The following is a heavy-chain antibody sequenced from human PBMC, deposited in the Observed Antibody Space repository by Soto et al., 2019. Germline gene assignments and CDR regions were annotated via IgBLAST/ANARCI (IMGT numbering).Heavy chain of an antibody. V-gene: IGHV1-69*04. CDR1: GGTFSSYT. J-gene: IGHJ4*02. Sequence: SVKVSCKASGGTFSSYTISWVRQAPGQGLEWMGRIIPILGIANYAQKFQGRVTITTDKSTSTAYMELSSLRSEDTAVYYCARDCGGDCCCFDYWGQGTLVTVSS. D-gene: IGHD2-21*01. CDR2: IIPILGIA. CDR3: ARDCGGDCCCFDY.